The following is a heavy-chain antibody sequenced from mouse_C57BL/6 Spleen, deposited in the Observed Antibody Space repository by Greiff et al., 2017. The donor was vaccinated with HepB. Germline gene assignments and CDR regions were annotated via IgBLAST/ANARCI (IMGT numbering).Heavy chain of an antibody. D-gene: IGHD1-1*01. Sequence: EVQVVESGPELVKPGASVKMSCKASGYTFTDYNMHWVKQSHGKSLEWIGYINPNNGGTSYNQKFKGKATLTANKSSSTAYMGLRSLTSEESAVYYCARGYDYGTTLDYWGQGTTLTVSS. CDR1: GYTFTDYN. V-gene: IGHV1-22*01. J-gene: IGHJ2*01. CDR3: ARGYDYGTTLDY. CDR2: INPNNGGT.